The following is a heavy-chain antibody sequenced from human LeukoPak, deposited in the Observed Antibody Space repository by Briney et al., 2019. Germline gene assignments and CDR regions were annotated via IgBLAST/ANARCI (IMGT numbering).Heavy chain of an antibody. CDR3: AKDHGSGSLGY. V-gene: IGHV3-7*01. D-gene: IGHD3-10*01. CDR1: GFTFSSHW. Sequence: GGSLRLSCAASGFTFSSHWMSWVRQAPGKGLEWVANIKQDGSEKYYVDSVKGRFTISRDNAKNSLYLQMNSLRAEDTAVYYCAKDHGSGSLGYWGQGTLVTVSS. CDR2: IKQDGSEK. J-gene: IGHJ4*02.